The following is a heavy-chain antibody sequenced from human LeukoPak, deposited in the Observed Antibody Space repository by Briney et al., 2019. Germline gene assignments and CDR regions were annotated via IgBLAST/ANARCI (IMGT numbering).Heavy chain of an antibody. CDR3: ARLRGDGYNWGAFYFDY. V-gene: IGHV4-38-2*01. J-gene: IGHJ4*02. D-gene: IGHD5-24*01. Sequence: SETLSLTCAVSGYSISSGYYWGWIRQPPGKGLEWIGSIYHSGSTYYNPSLKSRVTISVDTSKNQFSLKLSSVTAADTAVYYCARLRGDGYNWGAFYFDYWGQGTLVTVSS. CDR1: GYSISSGYY. CDR2: IYHSGST.